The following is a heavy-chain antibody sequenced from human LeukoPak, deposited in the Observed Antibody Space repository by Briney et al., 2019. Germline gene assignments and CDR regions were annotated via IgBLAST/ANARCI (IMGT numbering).Heavy chain of an antibody. CDR1: GYTFTGYY. CDR2: INPNSGGT. J-gene: IGHJ6*02. V-gene: IGHV1-2*06. D-gene: IGHD3-16*01. CDR3: ARGLSHYYYYGMDV. Sequence: ASVEVSCKASGYTFTGYYMHWVRQAPGQGLEWMGRINPNSGGTNYAQKFQGRVTMTRDTSISTAYMELGRLRSDDTAVYYCARGLSHYYYYGMDVWGQGTTVTVSS.